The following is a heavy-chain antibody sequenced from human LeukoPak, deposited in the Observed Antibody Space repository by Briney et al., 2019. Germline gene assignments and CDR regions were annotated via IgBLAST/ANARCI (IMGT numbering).Heavy chain of an antibody. D-gene: IGHD2-2*01. J-gene: IGHJ6*04. V-gene: IGHV1-2*02. CDR3: ARDECSSTSCTDV. CDR2: INPNSGGT. Sequence: ASVKVSCKASGYTFTGYYMHWVRQAPGQGLEWMGWINPNSGGTNYAQKFQGRVTMTRYTSISTAYMELSRLRSDDTAVYYCARDECSSTSCTDVWGKGTTVTVSS. CDR1: GYTFTGYY.